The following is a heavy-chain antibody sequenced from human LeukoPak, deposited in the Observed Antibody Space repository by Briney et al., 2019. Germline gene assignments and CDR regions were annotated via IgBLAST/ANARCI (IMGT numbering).Heavy chain of an antibody. Sequence: SETLSLTCTVSGGSISSYYWSWLRQPPGKGLEWIGYIYYSESTDYNPSLKSRVTISVETSKNQFSLKLSSVTAADTAVYYCARVTGYMIEDYFDYWGQGTLVTVSS. V-gene: IGHV4-59*01. J-gene: IGHJ4*02. D-gene: IGHD3-22*01. CDR1: GGSISSYY. CDR2: IYYSEST. CDR3: ARVTGYMIEDYFDY.